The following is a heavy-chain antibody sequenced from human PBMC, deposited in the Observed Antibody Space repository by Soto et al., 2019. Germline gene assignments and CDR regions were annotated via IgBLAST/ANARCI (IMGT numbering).Heavy chain of an antibody. V-gene: IGHV4-34*01. D-gene: IGHD1-1*01. J-gene: IGHJ4*02. CDR3: TRGIDQYKIVW. CDR1: GDALRDYY. Sequence: QVQLQQWGAGLLKPSETLSLTCAVYGDALRDYYWSWVRQPPGKGLEWVGESHPFGPTHYNPSLSSRVSMSLDRSKNQFSLQLSSVTAADTAMYYCTRGIDQYKIVWWGQGTLVTVSS. CDR2: SHPFGPT.